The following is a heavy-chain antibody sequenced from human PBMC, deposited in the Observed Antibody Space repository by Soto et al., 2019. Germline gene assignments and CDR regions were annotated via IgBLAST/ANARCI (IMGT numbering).Heavy chain of an antibody. J-gene: IGHJ6*02. CDR3: ASPRRPYYYGSGSPDYYGMDV. Sequence: SVKVSCKASGGTFSSYAISWVRQAPGQGLEWMGGIIPIFGTANYAQKFQGRVTITADESTSTAYMELSSLRSEDTAVYYCASPRRPYYYGSGSPDYYGMDVWGQGTTVTVSS. D-gene: IGHD3-10*01. V-gene: IGHV1-69*13. CDR1: GGTFSSYA. CDR2: IIPIFGTA.